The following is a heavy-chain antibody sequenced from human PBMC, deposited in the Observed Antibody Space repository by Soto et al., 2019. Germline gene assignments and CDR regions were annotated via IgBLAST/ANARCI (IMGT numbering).Heavy chain of an antibody. D-gene: IGHD6-13*01. V-gene: IGHV1-8*01. CDR3: AAPSSWSPYYYYGMDG. J-gene: IGHJ6*02. CDR1: GYTFTSYD. Sequence: ASVKVSGKASGYTFTSYDINWVRQATGQGLEWMGWMNPNSGNTGYAQKFQGRVTMTRNTSISTAYMELSSLRSEDTAVYYCAAPSSWSPYYYYGMDGWGQGTTVTVSS. CDR2: MNPNSGNT.